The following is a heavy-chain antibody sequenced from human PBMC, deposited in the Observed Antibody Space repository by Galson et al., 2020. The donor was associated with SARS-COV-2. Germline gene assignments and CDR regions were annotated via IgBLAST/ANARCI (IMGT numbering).Heavy chain of an antibody. CDR2: INPSGGST. CDR1: GYNFTSYY. CDR3: ARGGHSSSSPPLGIQPPYYFDY. J-gene: IGHJ4*02. V-gene: IGHV1-46*01. D-gene: IGHD6-6*01. Sequence: ASVKDSCKASGYNFTSYYMHWVRQAPGQGLEWMGIINPSGGSTSYAQKFQGRVTMTRDTSTSTVYMELSSLRSEDTAVYYCARGGHSSSSPPLGIQPPYYFDYWGQGTLVTVSS.